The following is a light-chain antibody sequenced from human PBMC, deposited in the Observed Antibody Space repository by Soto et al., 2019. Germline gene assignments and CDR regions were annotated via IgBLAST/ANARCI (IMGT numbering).Light chain of an antibody. J-gene: IGLJ1*01. Sequence: QSALTQPPSASGSPGQSVTISCTGTSSDVGGYNYVSWYQQHPGKAPKLMIYEVSKWPSGVPDRFSGSKSGNTASPTVSGLQAEDEADYYCSSYAGSNNLVFGTGTKVTVL. CDR1: SSDVGGYNY. CDR2: EVS. V-gene: IGLV2-8*01. CDR3: SSYAGSNNLV.